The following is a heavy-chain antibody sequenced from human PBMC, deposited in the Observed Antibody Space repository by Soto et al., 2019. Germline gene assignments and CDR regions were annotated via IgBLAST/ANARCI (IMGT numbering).Heavy chain of an antibody. V-gene: IGHV4-39*01. CDR2: IYYSGRT. CDR1: GESISSSSYY. J-gene: IGHJ1*01. CDR3: ARQRTTVVTQAYFAH. Sequence: PSETLSLTCIVSGESISSSSYYWGWIRQPPGKGLEWIGSIYYSGRTYYNPSFKSRVTISIDTSKNQFSLKLSSVTATDTAVYYCARQRTTVVTQAYFAHCGQGSLVPVSA. D-gene: IGHD2-21*02.